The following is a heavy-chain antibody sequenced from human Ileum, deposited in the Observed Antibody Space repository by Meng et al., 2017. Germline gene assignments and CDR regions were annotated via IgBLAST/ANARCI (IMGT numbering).Heavy chain of an antibody. D-gene: IGHD3-16*01. CDR2: INADGSTI. V-gene: IGHV3-74*01. CDR3: VKDWGGAGALDY. CDR1: GFTFSSSW. J-gene: IGHJ4*02. Sequence: DGHLMESGGGLVPPGGALSLSCAASGFTFSSSWIHWVPQAHGQGLVWVSRINADGSTIDYADSVKGRFTISRDNTKNTLYLQMTDLRAEDTAVYYCVKDWGGAGALDYWGQGSLVTVSS.